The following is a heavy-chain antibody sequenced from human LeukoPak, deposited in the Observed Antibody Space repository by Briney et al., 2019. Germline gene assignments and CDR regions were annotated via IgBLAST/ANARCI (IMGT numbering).Heavy chain of an antibody. CDR3: ARRGYYYDSTGNKWFDP. V-gene: IGHV4-38-2*01. Sequence: SETLSLTCAVSGYSISSGYYWGWIRQPPGKGLEWIGSIYHSGSTYYNPSLKSRVTISVDTSKNQFSLKLSSVTAADTAVYYCARRGYYYDSTGNKWFDPWGQGTLVTVSS. J-gene: IGHJ5*02. CDR1: GYSISSGYY. D-gene: IGHD3-22*01. CDR2: IYHSGST.